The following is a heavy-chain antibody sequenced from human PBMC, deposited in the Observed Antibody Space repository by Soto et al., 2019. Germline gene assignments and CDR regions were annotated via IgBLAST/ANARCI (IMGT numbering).Heavy chain of an antibody. CDR1: EFTFRTFA. CDR2: IDNGGGGT. D-gene: IGHD2-8*01. V-gene: IGHV3-23*01. J-gene: IGHJ4*02. Sequence: PGGSLRLSCAASEFTFRTFAMAWVRQAPGKGLEWVSTIDNGGGGTFYADSVKGRFSISRDISKNALYLEMKNLRAEDTAIYYCAKEPEVSGRGLVYWGQGIMVTSPQ. CDR3: AKEPEVSGRGLVY.